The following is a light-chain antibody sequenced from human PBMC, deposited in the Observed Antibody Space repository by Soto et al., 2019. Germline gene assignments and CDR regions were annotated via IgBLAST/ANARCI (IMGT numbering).Light chain of an antibody. Sequence: DIQMTQSPSTLSASVGDRVIITCRASQSISSWLAWYQQKPGKAPNLLIYKSSNLESGGPSRFSGSGSGTELTLTISSLQPDEFATYQHQPYKDYPHTFGQGTKLELK. CDR1: QSISSW. CDR3: QPYKDYPHT. CDR2: KSS. V-gene: IGKV1-5*03. J-gene: IGKJ2*01.